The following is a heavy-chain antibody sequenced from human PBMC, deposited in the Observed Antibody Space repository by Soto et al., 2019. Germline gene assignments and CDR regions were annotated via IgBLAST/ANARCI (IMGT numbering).Heavy chain of an antibody. Sequence: KTSETLSLTCAVYGGSFSGYYWSWIRQPPGKGLEWIGEINHSGSTNYNPSLKSRVTISVDTSKNQFSLKLSSVTAADTAVYYCARGGYYYGSGRYYYGMDVWGQGTTVTVSS. D-gene: IGHD3-10*01. CDR3: ARGGYYYGSGRYYYGMDV. CDR2: INHSGST. CDR1: GGSFSGYY. J-gene: IGHJ6*02. V-gene: IGHV4-34*01.